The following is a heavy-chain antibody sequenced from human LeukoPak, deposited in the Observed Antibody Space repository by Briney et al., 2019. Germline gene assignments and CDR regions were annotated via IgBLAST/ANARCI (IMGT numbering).Heavy chain of an antibody. CDR2: INPNSGGT. V-gene: IGHV1-2*02. Sequence: GASVKVSCKASGYTFTGYYMHWVRQAPGQGLEWMGWINPNSGGTNYAQKFQGRVTMTRDTSISTAYMELSRLRSDDTAVYYCARVVVVPAAHFDYWGQGTLATVSS. CDR3: ARVVVVPAAHFDY. D-gene: IGHD2-2*01. CDR1: GYTFTGYY. J-gene: IGHJ4*02.